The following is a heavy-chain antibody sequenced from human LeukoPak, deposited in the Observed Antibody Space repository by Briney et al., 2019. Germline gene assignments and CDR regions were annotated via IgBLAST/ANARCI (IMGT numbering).Heavy chain of an antibody. Sequence: GSLRLSCSASGFTFSSYSMNWVRQAPGKGLEWVSSISSSSSYIYYADSVKGRFAISRDNAKNSLYLQMNSLRAEDTAVYYRARDRGGDYDYWGQGTLVTVSS. D-gene: IGHD3-10*01. J-gene: IGHJ4*02. CDR2: ISSSSSYI. CDR3: ARDRGGDYDY. CDR1: GFTFSSYS. V-gene: IGHV3-21*01.